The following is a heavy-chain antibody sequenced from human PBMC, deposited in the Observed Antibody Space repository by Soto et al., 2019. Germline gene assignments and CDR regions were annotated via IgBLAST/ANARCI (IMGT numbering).Heavy chain of an antibody. J-gene: IGHJ4*02. CDR1: GFTFSGYT. D-gene: IGHD2-21*02. CDR3: ARVCDYYFDY. V-gene: IGHV3-21*01. CDR2: ITNSGSSI. Sequence: EVQLVESGGGLVKPGGSLRLSCAASGFTFSGYTMNWVRRAPGKGLEWVSSITNSGSSIYYADSVMGRFTISRDNAKNSLYLQMSSLRAGDTAVYYCARVCDYYFDYWGQGTLVTVSS.